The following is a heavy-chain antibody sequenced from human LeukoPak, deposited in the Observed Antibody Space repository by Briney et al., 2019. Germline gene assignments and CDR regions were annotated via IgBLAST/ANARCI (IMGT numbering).Heavy chain of an antibody. CDR3: TQGGELMNY. J-gene: IGHJ4*02. D-gene: IGHD1-26*01. CDR2: IYTSGST. V-gene: IGHV4-61*02. CDR1: GGSVSSGNYY. Sequence: PSQTLSLTCTVSGGSVSSGNYYWTWIRQPAGKGLEWIGRIYTSGSTNYNPSLKSRVTISTDASKNQFSLRLSSVTAADTAVYYCTQGGELMNYWGQGTLVTVSS.